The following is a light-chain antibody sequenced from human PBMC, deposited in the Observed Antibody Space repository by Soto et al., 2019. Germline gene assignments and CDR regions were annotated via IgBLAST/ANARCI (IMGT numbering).Light chain of an antibody. CDR2: GDT. Sequence: QSVLTQPHSVSVAPGQRGTISCTGSNSNIGADYAVHWYQHLPGTAPKLLLTGDTSRPSGVPDRFSCSKSGASASLAITDLQAEDEADYYCQSYDSRLSGSVFGTGTKLTVL. CDR3: QSYDSRLSGSV. J-gene: IGLJ1*01. CDR1: NSNIGADYA. V-gene: IGLV1-40*01.